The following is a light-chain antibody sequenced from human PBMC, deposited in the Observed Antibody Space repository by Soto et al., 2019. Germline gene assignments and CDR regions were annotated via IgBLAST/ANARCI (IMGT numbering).Light chain of an antibody. CDR1: QSVSSN. V-gene: IGKV3-15*01. CDR3: QQYNNWPRT. CDR2: GAS. Sequence: EIVMTQSPATLSVSPGERATVSCRASQSVSSNLAWYQQKPGQAPRLLIYGASTRPTGIPARFSGSGTGTEFPLTIGSLQSEDFAVYYCQQYNNWPRTFGQGTKLEIK. J-gene: IGKJ2*01.